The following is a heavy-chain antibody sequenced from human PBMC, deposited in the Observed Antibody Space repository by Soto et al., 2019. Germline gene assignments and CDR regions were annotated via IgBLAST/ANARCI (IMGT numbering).Heavy chain of an antibody. CDR1: GYTFTGYY. D-gene: IGHD3-22*01. CDR2: INPNSGGT. V-gene: IGHV1-2*04. CDR3: AREYSSGYSDAFDI. Sequence: QVQLVQSGAEVKKPGASVKVSCKASGYTFTGYYMHWVRQAPGQGLEWMGWINPNSGGTNYAQKFQGWVTMTRDTSISTAYMELGRLRSDDTAVYYCAREYSSGYSDAFDIWGQGTMVTVSS. J-gene: IGHJ3*02.